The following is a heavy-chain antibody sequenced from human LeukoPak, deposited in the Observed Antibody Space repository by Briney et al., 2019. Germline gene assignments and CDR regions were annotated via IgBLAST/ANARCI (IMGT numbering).Heavy chain of an antibody. D-gene: IGHD4/OR15-4a*01. Sequence: SETLSLTCAVYGGSFSGYYWSWIRQPPGKGLEWIGEINHSGSTNYNPSLKSRVTISVDTSKNQFSLKLSPVTAADTAVYYCAREGAARGYGMDVWGQGTTVTVSS. CDR1: GGSFSGYY. CDR3: AREGAARGYGMDV. J-gene: IGHJ6*02. CDR2: INHSGST. V-gene: IGHV4-34*01.